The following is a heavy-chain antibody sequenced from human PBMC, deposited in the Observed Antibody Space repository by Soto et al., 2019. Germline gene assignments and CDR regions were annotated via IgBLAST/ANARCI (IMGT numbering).Heavy chain of an antibody. CDR2: IYYSGST. CDR1: GGSVSSGSYY. CDR3: ARVYCSSTSCYDALDI. Sequence: SETLSLTCTVSGGSVSSGSYYWSWIRQPPGKGLEWIGYIYYSGSTNYNPSLKSRVTISVDTSKNQFSLMLSSVTAADTAVYYCARVYCSSTSCYDALDIWGQGTMVTVSS. J-gene: IGHJ3*02. D-gene: IGHD2-2*01. V-gene: IGHV4-61*01.